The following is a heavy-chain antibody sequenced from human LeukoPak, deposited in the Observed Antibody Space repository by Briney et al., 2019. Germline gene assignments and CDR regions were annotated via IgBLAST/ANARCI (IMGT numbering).Heavy chain of an antibody. CDR3: ARVKTAVESSYGMDV. D-gene: IGHD6-19*01. CDR1: GYTFTSYY. J-gene: IGHJ6*02. CDR2: INPSGGST. V-gene: IGHV1-46*01. Sequence: GASVKVSCKASGYTFTSYYMHWVRQAPGQGLEWMGIINPSGGSTSYAQKFQGRVTMTRDTSTSTVYMELSSLRSEDTAVYYCARVKTAVESSYGMDVWGQGTTVTVSS.